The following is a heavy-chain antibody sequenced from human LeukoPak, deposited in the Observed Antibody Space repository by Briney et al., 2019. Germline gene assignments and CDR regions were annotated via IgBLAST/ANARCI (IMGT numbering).Heavy chain of an antibody. CDR2: INAGNGNT. Sequence: GASVTVSCKASGYTFTSYAMHWVRQAPGQRLEWMGWINAGNGNTKYSQKFQGRVTITRDTSASTAYMELSSLRSEDTAVYYCARVPLQYYDILTGYYNEDYWGQGTLVTVSS. CDR1: GYTFTSYA. V-gene: IGHV1-3*01. D-gene: IGHD3-9*01. J-gene: IGHJ4*02. CDR3: ARVPLQYYDILTGYYNEDY.